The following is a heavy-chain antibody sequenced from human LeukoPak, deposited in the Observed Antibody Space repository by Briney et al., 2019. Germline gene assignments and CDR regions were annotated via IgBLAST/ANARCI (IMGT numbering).Heavy chain of an antibody. V-gene: IGHV4-59*08. Sequence: SETLSLTCTVSGGSIGSYYWSWIRQPPGKGLEWIGYIYYSGSTNYNPSLKSRVTISVDTSKNQFSLKLSSVTAADTAVYYCARLVDCSSTSCYDWYFDLWGRGTLVTVSS. J-gene: IGHJ2*01. CDR1: GGSIGSYY. D-gene: IGHD2-2*01. CDR2: IYYSGST. CDR3: ARLVDCSSTSCYDWYFDL.